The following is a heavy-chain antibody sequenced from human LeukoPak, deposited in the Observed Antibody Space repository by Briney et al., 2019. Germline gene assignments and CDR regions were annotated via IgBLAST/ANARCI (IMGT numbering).Heavy chain of an antibody. CDR1: GFPLSSYS. CDR2: INIESIPV. Sequence: GGSLRDSCAASGFPLSSYSINWVRQAPGKGLEWVSYINIESIPVNYAGSVKGRFTISRDNAKNSLYLQMNSLRAEDTAVYYCSNAKFDNWGQGTRRTLSS. CDR3: SNAKFDN. V-gene: IGHV3-48*01. J-gene: IGHJ4*02.